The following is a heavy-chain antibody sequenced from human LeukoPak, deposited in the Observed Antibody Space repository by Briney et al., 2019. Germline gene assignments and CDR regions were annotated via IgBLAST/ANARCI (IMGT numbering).Heavy chain of an antibody. J-gene: IGHJ3*02. Sequence: SETLSLTCTVSGGSISSSRYYWGWIRQPPGKGLEWIGSIHYSGSTYYNPSLKSRVTVSADTSENQFSLKLSSVAAADTAVYFCVRTRLSDHIVPAAERADDACDMWGQGTMVTVSS. V-gene: IGHV4-39*07. CDR2: IHYSGST. CDR1: GGSISSSRYY. D-gene: IGHD2-2*01. CDR3: VRTRLSDHIVPAAERADDACDM.